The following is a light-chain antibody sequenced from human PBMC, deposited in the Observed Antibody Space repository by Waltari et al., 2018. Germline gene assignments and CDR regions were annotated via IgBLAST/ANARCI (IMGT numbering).Light chain of an antibody. Sequence: QSALTQPPSASGSPGQSVTISCTGTSSDSDNYQFVSWYQQHPGKAPKLIVYDFTKRPSGAPNRLSGSKSGNVASLTVSDLQAEDEADFFCCSFSGGNDFLFGGGTKLTVL. CDR1: SSDSDNYQF. J-gene: IGLJ2*01. CDR3: CSFSGGNDFL. V-gene: IGLV2-8*01. CDR2: DFT.